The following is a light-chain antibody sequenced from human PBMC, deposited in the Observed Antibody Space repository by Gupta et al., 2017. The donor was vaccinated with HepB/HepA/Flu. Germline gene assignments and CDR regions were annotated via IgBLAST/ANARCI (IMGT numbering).Light chain of an antibody. J-gene: IGLJ2*01. CDR1: NIGSKS. CDR2: YDS. Sequence: SYVLTQSPSVSGAPGQTARITCGGNNIGSKSVHWYQQKPGQAPVLVVVYDSDRPSEIPERFSGATSGNTATLKSSRVEAGDEADYYCYVWHSDSDHWEVVFGGGTKLTVL. CDR3: YVWHSDSDHWEVV. V-gene: IGLV3-21*02.